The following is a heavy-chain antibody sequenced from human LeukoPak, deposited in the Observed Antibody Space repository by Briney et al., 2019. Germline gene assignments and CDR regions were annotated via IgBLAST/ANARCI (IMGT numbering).Heavy chain of an antibody. J-gene: IGHJ1*01. Sequence: GASLKISCQCSGSNFTNYWIGWVRQLPGKGLEWMGIIYPGDSYTRYSPSFQGQVTISADKSINTAYLQWGSLKASDTAMYHCARSSYHVGDLQHWGQGTLVTVSS. CDR3: ARSSYHVGDLQH. V-gene: IGHV5-51*01. CDR1: GSNFTNYW. CDR2: IYPGDSYT. D-gene: IGHD3-16*01.